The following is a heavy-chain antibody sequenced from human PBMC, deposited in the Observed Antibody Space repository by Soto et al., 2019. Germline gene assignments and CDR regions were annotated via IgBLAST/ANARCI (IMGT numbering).Heavy chain of an antibody. Sequence: SETLSLTCTVSGGSISSSSYYWGWIRQPPGKGLEWIGSIYYSGSTYYNPSLKGRVTISVDTSKNQFSLKLSSVTAADTAVYYCARAGIAAAGNYYYMDVWGKGTTVTVSS. CDR2: IYYSGST. J-gene: IGHJ6*03. CDR1: GGSISSSSYY. CDR3: ARAGIAAAGNYYYMDV. V-gene: IGHV4-39*07. D-gene: IGHD6-13*01.